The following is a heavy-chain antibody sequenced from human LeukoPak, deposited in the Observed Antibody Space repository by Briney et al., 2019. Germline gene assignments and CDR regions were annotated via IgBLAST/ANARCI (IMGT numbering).Heavy chain of an antibody. D-gene: IGHD1-20*01. J-gene: IGHJ4*02. V-gene: IGHV3-7*03. CDR2: IKQDGSEK. CDR3: ARRRYNWNAIDY. CDR1: GFTFSNYW. Sequence: GGSLRLSCAASGFTFSNYWMTWVRQAPGKGLEWVANIKQDGSEKHYVDSVKGRFTISRDNAKNSLYLQMNSLRAEDTAVYYCARRRYNWNAIDYWGQGTLVTVSS.